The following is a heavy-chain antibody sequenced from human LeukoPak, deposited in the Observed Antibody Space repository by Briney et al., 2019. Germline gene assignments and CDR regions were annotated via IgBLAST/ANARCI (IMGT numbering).Heavy chain of an antibody. Sequence: PGGSLRLSCAASGFTFSTYWMLWVRQAPGKGLVWVSRIKGDGSSTSYADSVKGRFTISRDNAKNTLYLQMNSLRAEDTAVYYCARSYYDSSGYFIFVYWGQGTLVTVSS. J-gene: IGHJ4*02. CDR2: IKGDGSST. V-gene: IGHV3-74*01. D-gene: IGHD3-22*01. CDR1: GFTFSTYW. CDR3: ARSYYDSSGYFIFVY.